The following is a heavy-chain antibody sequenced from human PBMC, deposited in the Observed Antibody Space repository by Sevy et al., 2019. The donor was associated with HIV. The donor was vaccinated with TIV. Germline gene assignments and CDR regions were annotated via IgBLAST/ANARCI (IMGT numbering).Heavy chain of an antibody. D-gene: IGHD3-3*01. V-gene: IGHV3-74*01. CDR2: ISSDGSST. CDR1: GFTFSSYW. CDR3: ARHRGGVVDY. J-gene: IGHJ4*02. Sequence: GGSLRLSCAASGFTFSSYWMHWVRQAPGKGLVWVSRISSDGSSTNYADSVKGRFTISRHNAKNTLYLQMNSLRAEDTAVYNGARHRGGVVDYWGQGTLVSVSS.